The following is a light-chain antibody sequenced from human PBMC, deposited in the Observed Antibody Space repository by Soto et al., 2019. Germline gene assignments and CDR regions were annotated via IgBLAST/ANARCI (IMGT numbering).Light chain of an antibody. CDR2: TAS. CDR3: QQLNGYPLT. Sequence: DIQLTQSPSFLSASVGDRVTITCRASQGISSYLAWYQQKPGKAPNLLIYTASTLQGGVPSRFSGSGSGTEFTLTISSLQPEDVATYYCQQLNGYPLTFGGGTKVEIK. J-gene: IGKJ4*01. V-gene: IGKV1-9*01. CDR1: QGISSY.